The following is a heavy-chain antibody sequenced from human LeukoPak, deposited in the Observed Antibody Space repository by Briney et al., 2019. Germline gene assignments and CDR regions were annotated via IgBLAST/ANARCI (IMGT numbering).Heavy chain of an antibody. CDR1: GFTFSTYE. CDR2: ITGSGSTK. CDR3: ARLLDISDH. D-gene: IGHD3-22*01. V-gene: IGHV3-48*03. Sequence: GSLRLSCAASGFTFSTYEMNWVRQAPGKGLEWLSYITGSGSTKYYADSVRGRFTISRDNSKNSLYLQINSLRAEDTAVYYCARLLDISDHWGQGTLVTVSS. J-gene: IGHJ4*02.